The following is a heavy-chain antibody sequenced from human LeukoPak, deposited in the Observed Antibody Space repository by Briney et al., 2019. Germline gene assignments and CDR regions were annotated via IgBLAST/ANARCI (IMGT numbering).Heavy chain of an antibody. D-gene: IGHD2-2*02. V-gene: IGHV1-2*02. CDR1: GYTFTGYY. CDR2: INPNSGGT. Sequence: VASVKVSCKASGYTFTGYYMHWVRQAPGQGLEWMGWINPNSGGTNYAQKFQGRVTMTRDTSISTAYMELSRLRSDDTAVYYCARDLGYCSSTSCSTDHQSNDYWGQGTLVTVSS. J-gene: IGHJ4*02. CDR3: ARDLGYCSSTSCSTDHQSNDY.